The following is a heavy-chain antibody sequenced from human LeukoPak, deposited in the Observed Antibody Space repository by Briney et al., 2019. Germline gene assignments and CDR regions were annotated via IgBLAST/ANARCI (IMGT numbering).Heavy chain of an antibody. V-gene: IGHV4-61*08. CDR1: GGSISSGDYY. J-gene: IGHJ4*02. CDR2: IYYSGST. D-gene: IGHD5-24*01. CDR3: ARGEGWLANDY. Sequence: SETLSLTCTVSGGSISSGDYYWSWIRQPPGKGLEWIGYIYYSGSTNYNPSLKSRVTISVDTSKNQFSLKLSSVTAADTAVYYCARGEGWLANDYWGQGTLVTVSS.